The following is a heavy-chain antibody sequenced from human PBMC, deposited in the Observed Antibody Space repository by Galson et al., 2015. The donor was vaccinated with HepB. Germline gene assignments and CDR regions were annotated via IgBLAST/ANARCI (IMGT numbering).Heavy chain of an antibody. V-gene: IGHV4-39*01. CDR1: GGSITNTNYY. Sequence: ETLSLTCTVSGGSITNTNYYWGWMRQPPGKGLEWVGSIYYGGNPYQNPSLRGRVTVSVDTSKNQFSLRLTSVTAADTAVYYCARQYRTYSSSWMGDSWGQGTLVTVSS. CDR2: IYYGGNP. CDR3: ARQYRTYSSSWMGDS. J-gene: IGHJ4*02. D-gene: IGHD6-13*01.